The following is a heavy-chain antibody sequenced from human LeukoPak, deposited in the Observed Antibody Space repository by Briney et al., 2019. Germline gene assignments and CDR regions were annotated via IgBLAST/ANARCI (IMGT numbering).Heavy chain of an antibody. Sequence: SETLXXTCTVSGVSISSSNSYWGWIRQPPGKGLEWIGSIYYSGNTYYNASLKSQVSISIETSKNQFSLRLTSVTAADRAVYXXXRQTGSGLFILPGGQGTLVTVSS. CDR2: IYYSGNT. V-gene: IGHV4-39*01. D-gene: IGHD3/OR15-3a*01. J-gene: IGHJ4*02. CDR1: GVSISSSNSY. CDR3: XRQTGSGLFILP.